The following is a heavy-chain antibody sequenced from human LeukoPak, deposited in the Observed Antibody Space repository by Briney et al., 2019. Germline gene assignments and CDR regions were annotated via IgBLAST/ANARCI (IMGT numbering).Heavy chain of an antibody. CDR1: GGSFSGYY. J-gene: IGHJ5*02. CDR3: ARVGKITIFGVVINRISNWFDP. CDR2: INHSGST. V-gene: IGHV4-34*01. Sequence: SETLSLTCAVDGGSFSGYYWSWIRQPPGKGLEWIGEINHSGSTNYNPSLKSRVTISVDTSKNQFSLKLNSVTAADTAVYYCARVGKITIFGVVINRISNWFDPWGQGTLVTVSS. D-gene: IGHD3-3*01.